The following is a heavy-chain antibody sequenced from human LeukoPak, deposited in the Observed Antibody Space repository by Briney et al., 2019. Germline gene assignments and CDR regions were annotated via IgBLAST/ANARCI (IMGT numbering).Heavy chain of an antibody. D-gene: IGHD1-14*01. CDR2: ISYDGSNK. V-gene: IGHV3-30-3*01. CDR3: ARWYEAFDY. Sequence: PGRSLRLSCAASGFTFSSYAMHWVRQAPGKGLEWVAVISYDGSNKYYADSVKGRFTISRDNSKNTLYLQMNSLRAEDTAVYYCARWYEAFDYWGQGTLVTVSS. J-gene: IGHJ4*02. CDR1: GFTFSSYA.